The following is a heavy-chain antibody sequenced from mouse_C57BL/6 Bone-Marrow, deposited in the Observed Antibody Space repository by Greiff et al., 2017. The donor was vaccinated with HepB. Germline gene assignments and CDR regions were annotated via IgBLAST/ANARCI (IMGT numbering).Heavy chain of an antibody. CDR2: INPYNGGT. V-gene: IGHV1-19*01. D-gene: IGHD2-3*01. J-gene: IGHJ3*01. Sequence: VQLQQSGPVLVKPGASVKMSCKASGYTFTDYYMNWVKQSHGKSLEWIGVINPYNGGTSYNQKFKGKATLTVDKSSSTAYMELNSLTSEDSAVYYCARGDGYYFAYWGQGTRVTVSA. CDR3: ARGDGYYFAY. CDR1: GYTFTDYY.